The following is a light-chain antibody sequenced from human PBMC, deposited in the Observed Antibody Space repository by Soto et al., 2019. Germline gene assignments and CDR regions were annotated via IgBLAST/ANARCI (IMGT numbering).Light chain of an antibody. J-gene: IGKJ4*01. CDR3: RQYHSTPVT. V-gene: IGKV4-1*01. Sequence: DIVMTQSPDSLAVSLGERATINCKSSQSILFSSNNKNYLTWYQQKPGQPHKPLIYLASTRESGVPDRFSGSGSGTDFTLTISSLQAEDVAVYYGRQYHSTPVTFGGGTKVEIK. CDR2: LAS. CDR1: QSILFSSNNKNY.